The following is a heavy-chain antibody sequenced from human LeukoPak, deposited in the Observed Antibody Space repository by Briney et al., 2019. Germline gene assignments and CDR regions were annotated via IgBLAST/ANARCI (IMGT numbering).Heavy chain of an antibody. CDR2: IYYSGST. CDR1: GGSISSYY. D-gene: IGHD3-22*01. Sequence: SETLSLTCTVSGGSISSYYWSWIRQPPGKGLEWIGYIYYSGSTNYNPSLKSRVTISIDTSKNQFSLKLSSVTAADTAVYYCARYSYDSSGYYYDYWGHGTLVTVSS. V-gene: IGHV4-59*01. CDR3: ARYSYDSSGYYYDY. J-gene: IGHJ4*01.